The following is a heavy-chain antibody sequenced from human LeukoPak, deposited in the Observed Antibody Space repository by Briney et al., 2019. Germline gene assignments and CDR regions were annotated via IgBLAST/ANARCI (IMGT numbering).Heavy chain of an antibody. Sequence: KTGGSLRLSCAASGFTFSSYSMNWVRQAPGKGLEWVSSISSSSSYIYYADSVKGRFTISRDNAKNSLYLQMNSLRAEDTAVYYCARWRHYYGPELYYYYMDVWGKGTTVTISS. CDR1: GFTFSSYS. CDR3: ARWRHYYGPELYYYYMDV. D-gene: IGHD3-10*01. J-gene: IGHJ6*03. CDR2: ISSSSSYI. V-gene: IGHV3-21*01.